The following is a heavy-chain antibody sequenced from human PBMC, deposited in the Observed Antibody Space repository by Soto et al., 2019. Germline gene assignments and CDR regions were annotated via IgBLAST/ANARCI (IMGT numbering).Heavy chain of an antibody. CDR2: IIPILGIA. CDR3: ARDGAAALDY. J-gene: IGHJ4*02. Sequence: QVQLVQSGAEVKKPGSSVKVSCKASGGTFSSYTISWVRQAPGQGLEWMGRIIPILGIANYAQKFQGRVTITAEKSTSTAYMELSSLRSEDTAVYYCARDGAAALDYWGQGTLVTVSS. V-gene: IGHV1-69*08. D-gene: IGHD6-13*01. CDR1: GGTFSSYT.